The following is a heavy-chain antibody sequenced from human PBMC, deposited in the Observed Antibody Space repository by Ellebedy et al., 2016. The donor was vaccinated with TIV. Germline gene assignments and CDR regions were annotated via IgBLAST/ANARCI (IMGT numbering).Heavy chain of an antibody. D-gene: IGHD3-3*01. J-gene: IGHJ5*01. CDR1: GYTFTRYF. CDR2: IDPRDSYT. CDR3: ARGVSAGSGWLDP. Sequence: GESLKISCQTSGYTFTRYFIAWVRQMPGKGLQWMGRIDPRDSYTNYSPSFEGHVTISADKSISTAYLQWSSLKASDSAIYYCARGVSAGSGWLDPWGPGTLVTVSS. V-gene: IGHV5-10-1*01.